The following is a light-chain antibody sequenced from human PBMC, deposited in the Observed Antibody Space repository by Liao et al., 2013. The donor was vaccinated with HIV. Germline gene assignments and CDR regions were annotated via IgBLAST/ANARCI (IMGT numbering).Light chain of an antibody. V-gene: IGLV3-1*01. Sequence: SYELTQPPSVSVSPGQTASITCSGDTLGDKYACWYQQRPGQSPVLVIYQDTKRPSGIPERVSGSNSGNTATLTISRVDAGDEADYYCQVWHSSGDHGVFGGGTKLTVL. J-gene: IGLJ2*01. CDR1: TLGDKY. CDR2: QDT. CDR3: QVWHSSGDHGV.